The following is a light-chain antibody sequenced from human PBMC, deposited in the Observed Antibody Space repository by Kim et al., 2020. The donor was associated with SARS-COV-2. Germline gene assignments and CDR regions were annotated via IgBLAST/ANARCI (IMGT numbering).Light chain of an antibody. Sequence: LGQTVRITCQGDNLRSYYATWYQQKPGQAPVLVIYGKNNRPSGIPDRFSGSSSGNTASLTITGAQAEDEADYYCNSRDSSGNHYVVFGGGTQLTVL. CDR3: NSRDSSGNHYVV. CDR2: GKN. J-gene: IGLJ2*01. V-gene: IGLV3-19*01. CDR1: NLRSYY.